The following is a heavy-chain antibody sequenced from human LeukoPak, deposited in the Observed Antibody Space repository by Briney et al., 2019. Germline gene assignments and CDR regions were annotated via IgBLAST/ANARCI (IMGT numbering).Heavy chain of an antibody. CDR1: GYTFTGYY. V-gene: IGHV1-2*02. CDR3: ARDTAMAYFDY. CDR2: IDPNSGDT. J-gene: IGHJ4*02. Sequence: ASVKVSCKTSGYTFTGYYMHWVRQAPGQGLEWMGWIDPNSGDTNYAQKFQGRVTMTRDTSISTAYMELSRLRSDDTAVYYCARDTAMAYFDYWGQGTLVTVSS. D-gene: IGHD5-18*01.